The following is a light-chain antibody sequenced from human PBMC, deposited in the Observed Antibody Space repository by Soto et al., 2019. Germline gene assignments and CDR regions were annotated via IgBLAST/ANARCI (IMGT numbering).Light chain of an antibody. J-gene: IGKJ4*01. CDR2: GAS. CDR1: QSVSSSF. V-gene: IGKV3-20*01. CDR3: QQYGSSPLS. Sequence: EIVLTQSPGTLSLSPGERATLSCRASQSVSSSFLAWYQQKPGQAPRLLIYGASSRATGIPDRFSGSGSGTDFPLTISRLEPEDVAVYYCQQYGSSPLSFVGWTKVEIK.